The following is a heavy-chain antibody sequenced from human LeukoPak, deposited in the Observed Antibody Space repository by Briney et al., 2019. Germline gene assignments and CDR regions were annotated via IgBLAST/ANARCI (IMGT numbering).Heavy chain of an antibody. D-gene: IGHD3-10*01. V-gene: IGHV4-34*01. Sequence: SETLSLTCAVYGGSFSVYYWRWIRQPPGGGREWIGEINHSGSTNYNPTLKSRVTISVDTSKNQFSLKPSTVTAADTAVYYCASTRGRYYYYMDVWGKGTTVTVSS. CDR3: ASTRGRYYYYMDV. J-gene: IGHJ6*03. CDR1: GGSFSVYY. CDR2: INHSGST.